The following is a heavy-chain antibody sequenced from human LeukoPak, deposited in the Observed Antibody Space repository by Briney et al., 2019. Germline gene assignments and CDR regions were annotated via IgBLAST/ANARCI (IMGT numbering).Heavy chain of an antibody. V-gene: IGHV3-74*01. D-gene: IGHD1-14*01. CDR3: SGGYIGPDY. CDR1: GFTFSNYV. J-gene: IGHJ4*02. CDR2: ISSDESST. Sequence: PGGSLRLSCAASGFTFSNYVMHWVRQARGKGLLWVSRISSDESSTTYADSVKGRFTISRDNAKNTLYLQMNSLRAEDTAVYYCSGGYIGPDYWGQGNLVTVSS.